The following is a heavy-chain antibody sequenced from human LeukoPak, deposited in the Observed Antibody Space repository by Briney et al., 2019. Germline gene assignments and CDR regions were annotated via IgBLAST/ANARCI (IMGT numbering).Heavy chain of an antibody. CDR2: ISAYNGNT. CDR1: GYTFTSYG. Sequence: EASVRVSCKASGYTFTSYGISWVRQAPGQGLEWMGWISAYNGNTNYAQKLQGRVTMTTDTSTSTAYMELRSLRSDDTAVYYCARPNTYYYGSGSYYQYWGQGTLVTVSS. CDR3: ARPNTYYYGSGSYYQY. V-gene: IGHV1-18*01. J-gene: IGHJ4*02. D-gene: IGHD3-10*01.